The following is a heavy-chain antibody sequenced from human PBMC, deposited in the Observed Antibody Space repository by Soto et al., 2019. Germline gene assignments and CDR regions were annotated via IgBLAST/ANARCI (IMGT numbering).Heavy chain of an antibody. D-gene: IGHD2-15*01. CDR3: ARGQVVAAQH. CDR1: GGSISSYS. J-gene: IGHJ4*02. CDR2: IYHSGST. V-gene: IGHV4-30-2*01. Sequence: SETLSLTCTVSGGSISSYSWSWIRQPPGKGLEWIGYIYHSGSTYYNPSLKSRVTISVDRSKNQFSLKLSSVTAADTAVYYCARGQVVAAQHWGQGTLVTVSS.